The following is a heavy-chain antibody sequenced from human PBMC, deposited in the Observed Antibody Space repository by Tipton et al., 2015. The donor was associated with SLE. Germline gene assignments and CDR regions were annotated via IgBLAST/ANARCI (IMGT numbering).Heavy chain of an antibody. CDR2: VWYDGKNK. D-gene: IGHD1-26*01. CDR1: GFSFSSSG. J-gene: IGHJ4*02. CDR3: ARGEVGSGGFDY. V-gene: IGHV3-33*01. Sequence: SLRLSCAASGFSFSSSGMHWVRQAPAKGLEWVASVWYDGKNKYYADPVKGRFTVSRDNSKDTLALEMNSLRAEDTALYYCARGEVGSGGFDYWGRGTLVTVSS.